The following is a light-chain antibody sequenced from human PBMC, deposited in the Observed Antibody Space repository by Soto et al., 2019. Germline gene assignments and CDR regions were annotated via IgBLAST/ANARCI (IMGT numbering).Light chain of an antibody. Sequence: QSALTQPASVSGSPGQSITISCTGTSSDVGGYNYVSWYQQHPGKAPKLMIYEVSNRPSGVSNRFSGSKSGNTASLTISGLQPEDEAAYYCSSYTSSSTLVFGGGTKLTVL. J-gene: IGLJ3*02. CDR3: SSYTSSSTLV. CDR1: SSDVGGYNY. CDR2: EVS. V-gene: IGLV2-14*01.